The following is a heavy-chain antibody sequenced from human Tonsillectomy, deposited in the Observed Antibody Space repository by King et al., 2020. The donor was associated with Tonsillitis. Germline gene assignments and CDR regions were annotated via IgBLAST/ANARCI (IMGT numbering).Heavy chain of an antibody. CDR2: ISGYNGIT. V-gene: IGHV1-18*01. J-gene: IGHJ4*02. Sequence: QLVQSGAEVKKPGASVKVSCKASDYTFPNYGITWVRQAPGQRLEWMGWISGYNGITNFAQKFQGRVTMATDSSTSTAYMELRSLSSDDTAVYYCARDRHQLLDYWGQGTLVTVSS. CDR3: ARDRHQLLDY. CDR1: DYTFPNYG. D-gene: IGHD2-2*01.